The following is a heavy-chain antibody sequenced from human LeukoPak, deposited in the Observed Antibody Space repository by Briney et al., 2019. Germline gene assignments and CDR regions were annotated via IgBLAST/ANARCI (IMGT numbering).Heavy chain of an antibody. D-gene: IGHD3-16*01. Sequence: PSETLSLTCTVSGGSISSSSYYWGWIRQPPGKGLEWIGSIYYSGSTYYNPSLKSRVTISVDTSKNQFSLKLSSVTAADTAVYYCARQNTYRVWFDPWGQGTLVTVSS. J-gene: IGHJ5*02. CDR1: GGSISSSSYY. CDR3: ARQNTYRVWFDP. CDR2: IYYSGST. V-gene: IGHV4-39*01.